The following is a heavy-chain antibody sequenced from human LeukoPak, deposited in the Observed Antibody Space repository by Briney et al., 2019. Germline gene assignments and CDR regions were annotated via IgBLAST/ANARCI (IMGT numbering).Heavy chain of an antibody. D-gene: IGHD2-2*01. V-gene: IGHV3-23*01. Sequence: GGSLRLSCTASGFTFSDYSMSWVRQAPGAGLEWVSAISPAGDSTTDADSVRGRFTISRDNSKDTLFLQMNSLRAEDTAIYYCARCTATCYANAFDVWGQGTLLTVSS. CDR3: ARCTATCYANAFDV. CDR1: GFTFSDYS. J-gene: IGHJ3*01. CDR2: ISPAGDST.